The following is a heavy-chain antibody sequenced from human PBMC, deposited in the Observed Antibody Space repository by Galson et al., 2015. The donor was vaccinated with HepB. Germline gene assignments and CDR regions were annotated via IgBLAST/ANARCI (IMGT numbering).Heavy chain of an antibody. D-gene: IGHD6-19*01. V-gene: IGHV3-33*08. CDR2: IWYDGSNK. CDR3: GRDINPRQQWQVALRY. J-gene: IGHJ4*02. Sequence: SLRLSCAASGFTFSSYGMHWVRQAPGKGLEWVAVIWYDGSNKYYADSVKGRFTISRDNSKNTLYLQMNSLRAEDTAVYYCGRDINPRQQWQVALRYWGQGTQGPVSP. CDR1: GFTFSSYG.